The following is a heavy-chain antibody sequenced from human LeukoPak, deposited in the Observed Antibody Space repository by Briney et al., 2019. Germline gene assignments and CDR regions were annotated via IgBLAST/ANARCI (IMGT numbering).Heavy chain of an antibody. V-gene: IGHV4-39*01. Sequence: PSETLSLTCTVSGGSISSSSYYWGWIRQPPGKGLEWIGSIYYSGSTYYNPSLKSRVTISVDTSKNQFSLKLSSVTAADTAVYYCARHTTGSSWPIFDYWGQGTLVTVSS. J-gene: IGHJ4*02. D-gene: IGHD6-13*01. CDR3: ARHTTGSSWPIFDY. CDR1: GGSISSSSYY. CDR2: IYYSGST.